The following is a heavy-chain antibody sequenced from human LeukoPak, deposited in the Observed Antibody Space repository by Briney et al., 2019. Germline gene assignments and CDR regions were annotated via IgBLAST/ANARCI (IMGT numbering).Heavy chain of an antibody. CDR1: GFTFSTYG. V-gene: IGHV3-30*03. CDR2: ISSDGSNK. J-gene: IGHJ5*01. CDR3: ARGTLEHCSGASCYPLDS. D-gene: IGHD2-15*01. Sequence: GGSLRLSCAASGFTFSTYGMHWVRQAPGKGLEWVAVISSDGSNKYYADSVKTRFTISRDNSENTLYLQMNSLRAEDTAVYYCARGTLEHCSGASCYPLDSWGQGTLVTVSS.